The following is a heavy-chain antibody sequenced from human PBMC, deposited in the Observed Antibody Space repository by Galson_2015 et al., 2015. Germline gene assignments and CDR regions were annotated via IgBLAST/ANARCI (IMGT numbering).Heavy chain of an antibody. Sequence: SETLSLTCTVSGGSISSYYWSWIRQPPGKGLEWIGYIYYSGSTNYNPSLKSRVTISVDTSKNQFSLKLSSVTAADTAVYYCARVGVDCSGGSSCLGDAFDIWGQGTMVTVSS. D-gene: IGHD2-15*01. CDR3: ARVGVDCSGGSSCLGDAFDI. V-gene: IGHV4-59*01. J-gene: IGHJ3*02. CDR2: IYYSGST. CDR1: GGSISSYY.